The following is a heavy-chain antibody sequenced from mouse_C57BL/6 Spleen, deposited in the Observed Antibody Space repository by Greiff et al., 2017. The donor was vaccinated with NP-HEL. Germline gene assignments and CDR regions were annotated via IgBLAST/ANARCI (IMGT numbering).Heavy chain of an antibody. CDR2: IDPSDSYT. Sequence: QVQLQQPVAELVRPGTSVKLSCKASGYTFTSYWMHWVKQRPGQGLEWIGVIDPSDSYTNYNQKFKGKATLTVDTSSSTAYMQLSSLTSEDSAVYYCGAQATAYWGQGTLVTVSA. CDR1: GYTFTSYW. CDR3: GAQATAY. V-gene: IGHV1-59*01. J-gene: IGHJ3*01. D-gene: IGHD3-2*02.